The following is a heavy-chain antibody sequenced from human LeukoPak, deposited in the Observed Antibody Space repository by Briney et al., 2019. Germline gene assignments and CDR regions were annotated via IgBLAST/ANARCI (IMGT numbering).Heavy chain of an antibody. CDR3: ARDQHGYGVDY. V-gene: IGHV4-59*12. CDR1: GGSISSYY. Sequence: PSETLSLTCTVSGGSISSYYWSWIRQSPGKGLEWIAYIYYSGSTNYNPSLKSRVTMSVDTSKNQFSLKLNSVTAADTAVYYCARDQHGYGVDYWGQGTLVTVSS. J-gene: IGHJ4*02. CDR2: IYYSGST. D-gene: IGHD5-12*01.